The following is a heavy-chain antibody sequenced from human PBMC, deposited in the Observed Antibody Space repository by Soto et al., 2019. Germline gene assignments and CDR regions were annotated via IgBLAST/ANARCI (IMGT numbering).Heavy chain of an antibody. CDR2: INAYNGNT. Sequence: QVQLVQSGAEVKKPGASVKVSCKASGYTFTNYGISWVRQAPGQGLEWMGWINAYNGNTKYAQKLQGRVTMPTATSTSTAYMELRSLRSDATAVYYCARDQAMAQFDYWGQGTLVTVSS. J-gene: IGHJ4*02. CDR1: GYTFTNYG. CDR3: ARDQAMAQFDY. D-gene: IGHD5-18*01. V-gene: IGHV1-18*01.